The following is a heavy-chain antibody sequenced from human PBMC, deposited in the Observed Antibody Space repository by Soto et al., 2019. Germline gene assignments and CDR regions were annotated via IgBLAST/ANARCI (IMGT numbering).Heavy chain of an antibody. CDR3: AKGSPIAAAILHEFDY. V-gene: IGHV3-30*18. Sequence: QVQLVESGRGVVQPGRSLRLSCAASGFTFSRHGMHWVRQAPGKGLEWVAVISYDGSNKYSADSVKGRFTISRDNSKNTLYLQLNSLRAEDTAVYYCAKGSPIAAAILHEFDYWGQGTLVTVSS. CDR2: ISYDGSNK. D-gene: IGHD2-15*01. J-gene: IGHJ4*02. CDR1: GFTFSRHG.